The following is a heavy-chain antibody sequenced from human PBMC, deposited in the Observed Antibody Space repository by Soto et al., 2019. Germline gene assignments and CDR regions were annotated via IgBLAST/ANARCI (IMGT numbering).Heavy chain of an antibody. CDR1: GVTFSSYA. CDR3: ARGEGIAIFGVVTD. CDR2: ISSNGGST. V-gene: IGHV3-64*01. J-gene: IGHJ4*02. D-gene: IGHD3-3*01. Sequence: GGSLILSCAASGVTFSSYAMHWVRQAPGKGLEYVSAISSNGGSTYYANSVKGRFTISRDNSKNTLYLQMGSLRAEDMAVYYCARGEGIAIFGVVTDWGQGTLVTVSS.